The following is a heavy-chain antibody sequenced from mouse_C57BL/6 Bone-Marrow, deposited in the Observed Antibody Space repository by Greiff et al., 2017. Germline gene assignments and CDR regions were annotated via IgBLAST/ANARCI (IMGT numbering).Heavy chain of an antibody. CDR2: IDPSDSET. CDR1: GYTFTSYW. V-gene: IGHV1-52*01. D-gene: IGHD4-1*01. J-gene: IGHJ3*01. CDR3: ARREVTGRLAY. Sequence: QVQLQQPGAELVRPGSSVKLSCKASGYTFTSYWMHWVKQRPIQGLEWIGNIDPSDSETHYNQKFKDKATLTVDKSSSTAYMQLSSLTSEDSAFYYCARREVTGRLAYWGQGTLVTVSA.